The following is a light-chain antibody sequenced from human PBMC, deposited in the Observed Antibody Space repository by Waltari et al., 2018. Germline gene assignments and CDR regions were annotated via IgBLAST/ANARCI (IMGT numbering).Light chain of an antibody. CDR3: QTWGTGIRV. CDR2: VDSDGSH. CDR1: SGHSSFV. Sequence: QLVLTQSPSASASLGASVKPTCTLSSGHSSFVIAWLQQPPEKGPRYLMKVDSDGSHSKGDGIPDRFSGSSSGAERYLTISSLQSEDEADYYCQTWGTGIRVFGGGTKLTVL. V-gene: IGLV4-69*01. J-gene: IGLJ3*02.